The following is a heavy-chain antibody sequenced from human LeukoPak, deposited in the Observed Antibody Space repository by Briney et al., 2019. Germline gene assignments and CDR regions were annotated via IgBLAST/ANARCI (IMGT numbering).Heavy chain of an antibody. D-gene: IGHD5-24*01. CDR3: ARDADGFFDY. CDR1: GGSISSGGYY. J-gene: IGHJ4*02. Sequence: PSETLSLTCTVSGGSISSGGYYWSWIRQPPGKGLEWIGYIYHSGSTYYNPSLKSRVTISVDRSKNQFSLKLSSVTAADTAVYYCARDADGFFDYWGQGTLVTVSS. CDR2: IYHSGST. V-gene: IGHV4-30-2*01.